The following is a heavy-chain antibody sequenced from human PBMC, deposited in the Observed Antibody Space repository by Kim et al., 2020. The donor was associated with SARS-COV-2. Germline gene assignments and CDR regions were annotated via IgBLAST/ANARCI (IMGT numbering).Heavy chain of an antibody. CDR3: AKVTYYDILTGPGGAFDI. CDR2: ISGSGGST. J-gene: IGHJ3*02. V-gene: IGHV3-23*01. CDR1: GFTFSSYA. D-gene: IGHD3-9*01. Sequence: GGSLRLSCAASGFTFSSYAMSWVRQAPGKGLEWVSAISGSGGSTYYADSVKGRFTISRDNSKNTLYLQMNSLRAEDTAVYYCAKVTYYDILTGPGGAFDIWGQGTMVTVSS.